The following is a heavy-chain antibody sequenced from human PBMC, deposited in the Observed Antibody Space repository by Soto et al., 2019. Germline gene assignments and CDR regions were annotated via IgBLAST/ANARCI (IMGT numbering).Heavy chain of an antibody. J-gene: IGHJ6*02. CDR2: IYSSGNT. CDR3: ASNAVSPQYYGMDV. V-gene: IGHV4-30-4*01. Sequence: SETLSLTCTVSSGSISSGDYYWSWIRQSPEKGLEWIGCIYSSGNTYYNPSLESRVSISVDTSKNQFSLDLSSVTAADTAVYYCASNAVSPQYYGMDVWGQGTTVTVSS. CDR1: SGSISSGDYY.